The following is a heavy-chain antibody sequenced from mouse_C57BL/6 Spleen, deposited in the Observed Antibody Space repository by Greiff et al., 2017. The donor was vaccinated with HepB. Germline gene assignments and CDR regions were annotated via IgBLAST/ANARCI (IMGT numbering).Heavy chain of an antibody. Sequence: QVQLQQSGPELVRPGATVKISCKAPGYTFTSHWMQWVRQRPGQGLEWIGEIFPGSGSTYYNEKFKGKATMTVDTSSSTAYMQHSSLTSEDSAVYFYARSPNGNPLNYWGQGTTLTVSS. CDR3: ARSPNGNPLNY. CDR1: GYTFTSHW. CDR2: IFPGSGST. D-gene: IGHD2-1*01. J-gene: IGHJ2*01. V-gene: IGHV1-56*01.